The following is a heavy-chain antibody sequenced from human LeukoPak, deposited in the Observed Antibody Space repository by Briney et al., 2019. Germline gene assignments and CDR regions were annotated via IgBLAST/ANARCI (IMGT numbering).Heavy chain of an antibody. V-gene: IGHV4-39*01. D-gene: IGHD3-9*01. Sequence: SETLSLTCTVSGGSISSSSYYWGWIRQPPGKGLEWIGSIYYSGSTYYNPSLKSRVTISVDTSKNQFSLKPSSVTAADTAVYYCARLDWLSGTWFDYWGQGTLVTVSS. J-gene: IGHJ4*02. CDR2: IYYSGST. CDR1: GGSISSSSYY. CDR3: ARLDWLSGTWFDY.